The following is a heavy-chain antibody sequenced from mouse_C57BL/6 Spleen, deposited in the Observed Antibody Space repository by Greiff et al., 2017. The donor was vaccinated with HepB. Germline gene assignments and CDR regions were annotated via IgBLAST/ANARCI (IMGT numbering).Heavy chain of an antibody. CDR1: GFNIKDYY. CDR2: IDPEDGET. J-gene: IGHJ1*03. D-gene: IGHD1-1*01. Sequence: EVKLLESGAELVKPGASVKLSCTASGFNIKDYYMHWVKQRTEQGLEWIGRIDPEDGETKYAPKFQGKATITADTSSNTAYLQLSSLTSEDTAVYYCATTVVNWYFDVWGTGTTVTVSS. CDR3: ATTVVNWYFDV. V-gene: IGHV14-2*01.